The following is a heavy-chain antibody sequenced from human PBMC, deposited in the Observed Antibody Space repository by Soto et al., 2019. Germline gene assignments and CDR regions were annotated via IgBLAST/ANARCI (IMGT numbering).Heavy chain of an antibody. J-gene: IGHJ4*02. D-gene: IGHD3-9*01. CDR2: IYYSGST. CDR1: GGSISSSSYY. V-gene: IGHV4-39*01. Sequence: SETLSLTCTVSGGSISSSSYYWGWIRQPPGKGLEWIGSIYYSGSTYYNPSLKSRVTISVDTSKNQFSLKLSSVTAADTAVYYCARHDWAKPSDYWGQGTLVTVSS. CDR3: ARHDWAKPSDY.